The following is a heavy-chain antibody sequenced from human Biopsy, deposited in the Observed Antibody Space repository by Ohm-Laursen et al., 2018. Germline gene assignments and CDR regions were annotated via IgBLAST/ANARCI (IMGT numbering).Heavy chain of an antibody. CDR1: GFSFDDFA. CDR3: VKDTNWNYVWDRPGATKGMDV. J-gene: IGHJ6*02. CDR2: IDWNSRNI. Sequence: SLRLSCAASGFSFDDFAMHWVRQSPGKGLEWVAGIDWNSRNINYGNSVKGRFSVSRDNAKNSLYLQMNSLIGEDTALYYCVKDTNWNYVWDRPGATKGMDVWGQGTTVTVSS. V-gene: IGHV3-9*01. D-gene: IGHD1-7*01.